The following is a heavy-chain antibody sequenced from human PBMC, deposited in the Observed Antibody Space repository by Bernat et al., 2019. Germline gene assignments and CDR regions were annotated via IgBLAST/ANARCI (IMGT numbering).Heavy chain of an antibody. CDR3: TTDKRVEVASVRVFDH. V-gene: IGHV3-15*07. CDR1: GFAFSDVW. CDR2: IKGKTDGWAT. Sequence: EVQLVESGGGLVKPGESLRLSCAASGFAFSDVWINWVRQAPGKGQEWVGRIKGKTDGWATYYPGPVKDRFTISRDDSKNTLYLQMNSLKTDDTAVYFCTTDKRVEVASVRVFDHWGQGTLVTVSS. D-gene: IGHD5-24*01. J-gene: IGHJ4*02.